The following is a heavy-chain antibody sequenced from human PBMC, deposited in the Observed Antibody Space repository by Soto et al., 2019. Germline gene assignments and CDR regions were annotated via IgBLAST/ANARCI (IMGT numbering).Heavy chain of an antibody. D-gene: IGHD2-2*01. CDR1: GFTFSSYA. Sequence: WSLRLSCAASGFTFSSYAMHWVRQAPGKXLEWVAVISYDGSNKYYADSVKGRFTISRDNSKNTLYLQMNSLRAEDTAVYYCARDSNQLLSGAYYYYGMDVWGQGTTVTVSS. V-gene: IGHV3-30-3*01. J-gene: IGHJ6*02. CDR2: ISYDGSNK. CDR3: ARDSNQLLSGAYYYYGMDV.